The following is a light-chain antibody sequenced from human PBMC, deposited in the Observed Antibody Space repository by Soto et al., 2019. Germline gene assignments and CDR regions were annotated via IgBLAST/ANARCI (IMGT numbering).Light chain of an antibody. V-gene: IGLV2-14*01. CDR1: SSDIGAYNY. CDR2: EVS. J-gene: IGLJ1*01. CDR3: FSFTTDWTHV. Sequence: QSALTQPASVSGSPGQSITISCPGSSSDIGAYNYVSWFQQYPGKAPKLIISEVSNRPSGVSNRFSGSKSGTAASLTISGLQTENEADYFCFSFTTDWTHVFGTGTKVTV.